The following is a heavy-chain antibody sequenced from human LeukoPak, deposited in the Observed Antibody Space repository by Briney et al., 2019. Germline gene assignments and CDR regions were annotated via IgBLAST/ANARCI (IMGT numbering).Heavy chain of an antibody. CDR3: AKGRTNDY. J-gene: IGHJ4*02. CDR1: GFPFCTYA. CDR2: ISDTGGNT. V-gene: IGHV3-23*01. Sequence: GGALNPSFAAPGFPFCTYAMSWVRPPPERGLEWVSAISDTGGNTFYADSVKGRFTISRDNSKNTLYLQMNSLRAEDTAIYYCAKGRTNDYWGQGTLVTVSS. D-gene: IGHD1/OR15-1a*01.